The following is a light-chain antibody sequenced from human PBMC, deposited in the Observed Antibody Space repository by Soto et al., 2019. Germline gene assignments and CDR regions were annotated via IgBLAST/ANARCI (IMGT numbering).Light chain of an antibody. J-gene: IGLJ2*01. CDR1: SSNIGAGYD. CDR2: GNS. V-gene: IGLV1-40*01. CDR3: QSYDSSLSVLV. Sequence: QSVLTQPPSVSGAPGQRVTISCTGSSSNIGAGYDVHWYQKLPGTAPKLLIYGNSNRPSGVPDRFSGSKSGTSASLAITGLQAEDEADDYGQSYDSSLSVLVFGGGTQLTVL.